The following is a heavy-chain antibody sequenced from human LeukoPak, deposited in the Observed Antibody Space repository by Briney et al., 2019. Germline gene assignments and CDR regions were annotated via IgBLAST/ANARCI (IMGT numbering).Heavy chain of an antibody. Sequence: GGSLRLSCAASGFTFSSYWMSWVRQAPGKGLEWVSIINTNGRTTYYADSVKGRFTISRDNSKNTLYLQMNSLRAEDTAVYYCAKHPESGNFDYWGRGTLVTVSS. V-gene: IGHV3-23*05. CDR3: AKHPESGNFDY. J-gene: IGHJ4*02. CDR2: INTNGRTT. CDR1: GFTFSSYW. D-gene: IGHD1-14*01.